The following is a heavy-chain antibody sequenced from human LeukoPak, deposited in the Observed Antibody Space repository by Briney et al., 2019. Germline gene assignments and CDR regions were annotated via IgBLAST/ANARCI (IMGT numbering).Heavy chain of an antibody. CDR2: INPNSGGT. D-gene: IGHD1-1*01. V-gene: IGHV1-2*02. CDR3: ARENWNDGSFDY. Sequence: ASVKVSCTASGYTLGGYYMHWVRQAPGQGLEWMGWINPNSGGTNYAQKFQGRVTMTRDTSISTAYMELSRLRSDDTAVYYCARENWNDGSFDYWGQGTLVTVSS. CDR1: GYTLGGYY. J-gene: IGHJ4*02.